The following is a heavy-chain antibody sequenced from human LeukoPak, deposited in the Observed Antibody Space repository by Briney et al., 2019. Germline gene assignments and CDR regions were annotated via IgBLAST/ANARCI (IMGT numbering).Heavy chain of an antibody. J-gene: IGHJ4*02. Sequence: PSETLSLTCTVSGGSISSSSYYWGWIRQPPRKGLESIGSIYYSGSTYYNPSLKSRVTISVDTSKNQFSLKLSSVTAADTAVYYCARHYGSGSYYAPFDSWGQGTLVTVSS. D-gene: IGHD3-10*01. CDR2: IYYSGST. V-gene: IGHV4-39*01. CDR1: GGSISSSSYY. CDR3: ARHYGSGSYYAPFDS.